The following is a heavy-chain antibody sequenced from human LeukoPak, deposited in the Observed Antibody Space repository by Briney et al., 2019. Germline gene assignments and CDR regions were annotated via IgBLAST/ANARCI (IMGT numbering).Heavy chain of an antibody. Sequence: GGSLRLSCAASGFTVSSNYMSWVRQVPGKGLEWVSVIYSSGSTYYADSVKGRFTISRDDSKNTLYLHMNSLRAEDAAVYYCTIRMGERRTIYFPHWGQGTLVTVSS. D-gene: IGHD1-26*01. CDR2: IYSSGST. CDR1: GFTVSSNY. J-gene: IGHJ1*01. CDR3: TIRMGERRTIYFPH. V-gene: IGHV3-66*04.